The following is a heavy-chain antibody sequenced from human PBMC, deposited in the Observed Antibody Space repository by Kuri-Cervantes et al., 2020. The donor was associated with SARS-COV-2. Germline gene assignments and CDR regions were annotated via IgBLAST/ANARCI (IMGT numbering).Heavy chain of an antibody. D-gene: IGHD3-3*01. CDR1: GGSFSGYY. Sequence: SQTLSLTCAVYGGSFSGYYWSWIRQPPGKGLEWIGSIYHTGHTYYNPSFESRLTISLDTSKNQFFLNLTSVTAGDTAVYYCAHLITVFGVVDPPGDYWFDPWDQGTLVTVSS. V-gene: IGHV4-34*10. CDR3: AHLITVFGVVDPPGDYWFDP. CDR2: IYHTGHT. J-gene: IGHJ5*02.